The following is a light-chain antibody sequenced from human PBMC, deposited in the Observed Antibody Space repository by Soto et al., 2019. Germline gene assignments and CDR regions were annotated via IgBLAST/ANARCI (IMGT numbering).Light chain of an antibody. V-gene: IGKV3-20*01. CDR2: GAS. CDR3: QQYCSASWT. CDR1: QPGSSSY. Sequence: EIVLTQSPGTLSLSPGESATLSCRASQPGSSSYLAWYQQKPGQAPRLLIYGASSRATGIPDRFSGSGSGTDFTLTISRLEPEDFAVYSCQQYCSASWTFGQGTKVEIK. J-gene: IGKJ1*01.